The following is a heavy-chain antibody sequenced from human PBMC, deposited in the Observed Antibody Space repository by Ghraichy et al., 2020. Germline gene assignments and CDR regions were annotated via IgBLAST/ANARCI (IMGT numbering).Heavy chain of an antibody. D-gene: IGHD3-3*01. V-gene: IGHV1-69*13. CDR1: GGTFSSYA. J-gene: IGHJ6*02. CDR3: AREPGRFGGFYYYYGMDV. Sequence: SVKVSCKASGGTFSSYAISWVRQAPGQGLEWMGGIIPIFGTANYAQKFQGRVTITADESTSTAYMELSSLRSEDTAVYYCAREPGRFGGFYYYYGMDVWGQGTTVTVSS. CDR2: IIPIFGTA.